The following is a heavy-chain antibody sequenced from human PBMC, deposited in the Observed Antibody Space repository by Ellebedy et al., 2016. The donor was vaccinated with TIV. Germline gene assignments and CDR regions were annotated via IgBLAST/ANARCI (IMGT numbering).Heavy chain of an antibody. Sequence: GGSLRLXXAGTGFTVSSNYMSWVRQAPGKGLEWVSVFYAGGSTFYADSVQGRFTISRDDSKNTLYLQMNSLRAEDTAMYYCARDPGIAATGTLGVEWGQGTLVTVSS. CDR1: GFTVSSNY. J-gene: IGHJ4*02. CDR2: FYAGGST. CDR3: ARDPGIAATGTLGVE. D-gene: IGHD6-13*01. V-gene: IGHV3-53*01.